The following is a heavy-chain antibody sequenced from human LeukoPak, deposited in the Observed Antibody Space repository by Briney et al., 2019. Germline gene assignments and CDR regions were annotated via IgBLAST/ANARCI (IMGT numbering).Heavy chain of an antibody. CDR3: AKDASSGYYHDAFDI. V-gene: IGHV3-7*01. Sequence: GGSLRLSCAASGFTFSSYWMSWVRQAPGKGLEWVANIKQDGSEKYYVDSVKGRFTISRDNAKNSLYLQMNSLRAEDTAVYYCAKDASSGYYHDAFDIWGQGTMVTVSS. J-gene: IGHJ3*02. D-gene: IGHD3-22*01. CDR2: IKQDGSEK. CDR1: GFTFSSYW.